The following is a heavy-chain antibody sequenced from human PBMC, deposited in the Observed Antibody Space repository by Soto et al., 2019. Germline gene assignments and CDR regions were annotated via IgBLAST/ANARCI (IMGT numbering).Heavy chain of an antibody. D-gene: IGHD6-13*01. Sequence: EVQLVESGGGLVKPGGSMRLSCAASGFTFSSYSMNWVRQAPGKGLEWVSSISSSSSYIYYADSVKGRFTISRDNAKNSLYLQMNSLRAEDTAVYYCARAAIAAAGTVSDYYGMDVWGQGTTVTVSS. CDR2: ISSSSSYI. J-gene: IGHJ6*02. CDR1: GFTFSSYS. V-gene: IGHV3-21*01. CDR3: ARAAIAAAGTVSDYYGMDV.